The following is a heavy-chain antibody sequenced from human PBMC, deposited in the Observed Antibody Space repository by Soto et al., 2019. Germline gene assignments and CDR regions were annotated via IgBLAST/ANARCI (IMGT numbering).Heavy chain of an antibody. CDR1: GFTFGDYA. CDR3: TRDSGSGSSSWYYFDY. V-gene: IGHV3-49*03. Sequence: GGSLRLSCTASGFTFGDYAMSWFRQAPGKGLEWVGFIRSKAYGGTTEYAASVKGRFTISRDDYKSIAYLQMNSLKTEDTAVYYCTRDSGSGSSSWYYFDYWGQGTLVTVSS. CDR2: IRSKAYGGTT. J-gene: IGHJ4*02. D-gene: IGHD6-13*01.